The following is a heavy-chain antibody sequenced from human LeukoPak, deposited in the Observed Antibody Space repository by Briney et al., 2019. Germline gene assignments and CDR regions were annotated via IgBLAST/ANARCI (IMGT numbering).Heavy chain of an antibody. Sequence: SETLSLTCAVYGGSFSGYYWTWIRQTPEKGLECIGEMNPSGSTNYNPSLKSRVTISVDTPKNQFSLELSSVTAADTAVYYCARGRQDVTMIVVVMTAVSYYLDVWGKGTTVTVS. CDR3: ARGRQDVTMIVVVMTAVSYYLDV. J-gene: IGHJ6*03. D-gene: IGHD3-22*01. CDR2: MNPSGST. V-gene: IGHV4-34*01. CDR1: GGSFSGYY.